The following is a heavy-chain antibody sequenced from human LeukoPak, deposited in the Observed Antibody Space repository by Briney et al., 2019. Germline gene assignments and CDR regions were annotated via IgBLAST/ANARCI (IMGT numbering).Heavy chain of an antibody. CDR2: ISGSGGST. V-gene: IGHV3-23*01. Sequence: GGSLRLSCAASGFTFSSYAMSWVRQAPGKGLEWVSAISGSGGSTYYADSVKGRFTISRDDSKNTLYLQMNSLRAEGTAVYYCAKDIGRRYFDYWGQGTLVTVSS. CDR1: GFTFSSYA. D-gene: IGHD1-26*01. J-gene: IGHJ4*02. CDR3: AKDIGRRYFDY.